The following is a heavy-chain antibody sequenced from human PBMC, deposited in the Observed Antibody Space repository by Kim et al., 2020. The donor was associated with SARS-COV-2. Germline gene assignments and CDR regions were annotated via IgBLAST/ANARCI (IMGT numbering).Heavy chain of an antibody. CDR2: IYYSGST. V-gene: IGHV4-59*08. Sequence: SETLSLTCTVSGGSISSYYWSWIRQPPGKGLEWIGYIYYSGSTNYNPSLTSRVTISVDTSKNQFSLKLSAVTAADTAVYYCARGITMVRGAHLFLYGMDVWGQGTTVTVSS. CDR1: GGSISSYY. J-gene: IGHJ6*02. CDR3: ARGITMVRGAHLFLYGMDV. D-gene: IGHD3-10*01.